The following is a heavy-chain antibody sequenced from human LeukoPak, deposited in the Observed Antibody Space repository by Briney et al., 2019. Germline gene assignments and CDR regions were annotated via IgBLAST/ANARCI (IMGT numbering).Heavy chain of an antibody. CDR2: ISAYNGDT. J-gene: IGHJ4*02. CDR1: GYTFTSNG. CDR3: ARDGGDY. Sequence: SVNVSLKTSGYTFTSNGISWVRQAPGQGLEWMGWISAYNGDTNYAQKLQGRVTMTTDTSTSTAYMQLRGLRSDDTAVYYCARDGGDYWGQGTLVTVSS. V-gene: IGHV1-18*01. D-gene: IGHD2-15*01.